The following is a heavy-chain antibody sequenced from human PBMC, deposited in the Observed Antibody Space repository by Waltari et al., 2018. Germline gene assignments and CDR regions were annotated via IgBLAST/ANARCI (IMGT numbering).Heavy chain of an antibody. J-gene: IGHJ4*02. CDR1: GYTFTSYD. D-gene: IGHD3-22*01. CDR2: MNPNSVNT. Sequence: QVQLVQSGAEVKKPGSSVKVSCKASGYTFTSYDINWVRQATGQGLEWMGWMNPNSVNTGYAQKFQGRVTMTRNTSISTAYMELSSLRSEDTAVYYCARGAAGYYDSSGSIYYFDYWGQGTLVTVSS. CDR3: ARGAAGYYDSSGSIYYFDY. V-gene: IGHV1-8*01.